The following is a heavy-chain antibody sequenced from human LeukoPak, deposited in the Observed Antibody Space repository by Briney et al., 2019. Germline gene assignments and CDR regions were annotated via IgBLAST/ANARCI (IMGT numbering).Heavy chain of an antibody. J-gene: IGHJ4*02. D-gene: IGHD7-27*01. CDR1: GGSISNYF. CDR2: FYSSGST. Sequence: KPSETLSLTCSVSGGSISNYFWTWIRQPPGKGLEWIGYFYSSGSTYYNPSLKSRVTISVDTSKNRFSLKLSTVTAADTAVYYCARRPTGDPKFDYWGQGTLVSVSS. V-gene: IGHV4-59*08. CDR3: ARRPTGDPKFDY.